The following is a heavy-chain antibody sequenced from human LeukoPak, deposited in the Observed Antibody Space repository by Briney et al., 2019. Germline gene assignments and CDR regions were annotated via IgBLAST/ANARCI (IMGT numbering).Heavy chain of an antibody. CDR3: AKESGKFDY. Sequence: GGSLRLSCVASGLPIADFAMHWVRQAPGKGLEWVSPISGDGVSTFYADSVKGRFSISRDNSKNSLYLEMNSLRTEDAAMYYCAKESGKFDYWGQGTLVAVSS. J-gene: IGHJ4*02. V-gene: IGHV3-43*02. CDR2: ISGDGVST. CDR1: GLPIADFA.